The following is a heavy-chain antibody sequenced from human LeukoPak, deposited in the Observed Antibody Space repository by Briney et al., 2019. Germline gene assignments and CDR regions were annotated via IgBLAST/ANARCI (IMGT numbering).Heavy chain of an antibody. CDR3: ANLVGYCSGGSCYSAVDY. J-gene: IGHJ4*02. Sequence: GGSLRLSCVGSGFTFSVHWVRQVPGKGLEWLTFIRHDGTDQHYADSVRGRFTISRDNSKNTLYLQMNSLRAEDTAVYYCANLVGYCSGGSCYSAVDYWGQGTLVTVSS. D-gene: IGHD2-15*01. CDR2: IRHDGTDQ. V-gene: IGHV3-30*02. CDR1: GFTFS.